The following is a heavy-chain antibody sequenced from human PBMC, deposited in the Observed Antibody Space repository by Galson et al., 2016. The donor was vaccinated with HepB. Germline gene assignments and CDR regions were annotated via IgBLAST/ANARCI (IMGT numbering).Heavy chain of an antibody. CDR2: IYYSETT. Sequence: SETLSLTCTVSGGSITDAYWSWIRQPPGKGPEWIGYIYYSETTRYNPSLNSRVTISADASKKQLPLSLASVTAADTAVYYCTTTTTAWYMNWGQGTLITVFS. J-gene: IGHJ4*02. CDR1: GGSITDAY. V-gene: IGHV4-59*01. CDR3: TTTTTAWYMN. D-gene: IGHD6-13*01.